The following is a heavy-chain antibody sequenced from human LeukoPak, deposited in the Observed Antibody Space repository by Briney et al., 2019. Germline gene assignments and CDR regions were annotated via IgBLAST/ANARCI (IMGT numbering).Heavy chain of an antibody. CDR1: GFTFSSYN. D-gene: IGHD5-12*01. CDR2: ISTTSDYI. J-gene: IGHJ5*02. Sequence: GGSLRLSCAASGFTFSSYNMNWVRQAPGKGLEWVSSISTTSDYIYYAGSVKGRFTISRDNAKNSLYLQMNSLRAEDTAVYYCAREVRWGYSGYDARNWFDPWGQGTLVTVSS. CDR3: AREVRWGYSGYDARNWFDP. V-gene: IGHV3-21*01.